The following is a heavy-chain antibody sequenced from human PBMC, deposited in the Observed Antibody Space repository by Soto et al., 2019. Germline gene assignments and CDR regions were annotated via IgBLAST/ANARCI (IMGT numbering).Heavy chain of an antibody. CDR3: ARGRNYYDFWSGYTPVDH. CDR1: GGSFSGYY. V-gene: IGHV4-34*01. CDR2: INDSGIT. D-gene: IGHD3-3*01. Sequence: SLTCAAYGGSFSGYYWSWIRQPPGKGLEWIGEINDSGITNYNPSLKSRVTISVDTSKNQFSLKLSSVTAADTAVYYCARGRNYYDFWSGYTPVDHWGQGTLVTVSS. J-gene: IGHJ4*02.